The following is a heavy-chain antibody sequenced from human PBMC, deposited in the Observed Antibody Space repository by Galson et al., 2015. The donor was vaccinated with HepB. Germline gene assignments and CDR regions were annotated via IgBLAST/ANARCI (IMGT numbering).Heavy chain of an antibody. V-gene: IGHV1-18*01. CDR3: ATPNCSSTSCYVRDLDY. CDR1: GYTFTSYG. J-gene: IGHJ4*02. D-gene: IGHD2-2*01. CDR2: ISAYNGNT. Sequence: SVKVSCKASGYTFTSYGISWVRQAPGQGLEWMGWISAYNGNTNYAQKLQGRVTMTTDTSTSTAYMELRSLRSDDTAVYYCATPNCSSTSCYVRDLDYWGQGTLVTVSS.